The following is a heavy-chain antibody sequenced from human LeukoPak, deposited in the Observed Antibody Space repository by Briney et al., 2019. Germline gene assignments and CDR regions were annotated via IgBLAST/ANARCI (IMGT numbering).Heavy chain of an antibody. CDR3: ARVVVSSGSLDY. D-gene: IGHD3-10*01. CDR2: ISSSSGYI. Sequence: GGSLRLSCVASGFSFDDYGMMWVRQAPGKGLEWVSSISSSSGYIYYAESVKGRFTISRDNARNSLYLQMNSLRAEDTAVYYCARVVVSSGSLDYWGQGTLVTVTS. CDR1: GFSFDDYG. V-gene: IGHV3-21*01. J-gene: IGHJ4*02.